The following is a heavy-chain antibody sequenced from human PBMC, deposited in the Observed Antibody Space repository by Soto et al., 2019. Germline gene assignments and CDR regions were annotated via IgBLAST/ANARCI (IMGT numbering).Heavy chain of an antibody. D-gene: IGHD6-19*01. CDR3: ARRAVDGIGAFGI. CDR2: IYPGDSDT. CDR1: GYSYTRYW. Sequence: PGESLKISGQGSGYSYTRYWIGWVRQMPGKGLEWMGIIYPGDSDTRYSTSFQGQVTISADKSIITAYLHCTSLKASDTAMYYCARRAVDGIGAFGIGRQGTMVTVS. J-gene: IGHJ3*02. V-gene: IGHV5-51*01.